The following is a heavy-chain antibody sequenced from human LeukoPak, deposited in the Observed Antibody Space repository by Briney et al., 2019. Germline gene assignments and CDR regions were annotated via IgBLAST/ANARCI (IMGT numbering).Heavy chain of an antibody. V-gene: IGHV4-34*01. CDR2: INHSGST. Sequence: PSETLSLTCAVYGGSFSGYYWSWIRQPPGKGLEWIGEINHSGSTNYNPSLKSRVTISVDTSKNLFSLKLSSVTAADTAVYYCARGYYYGIYFDYWGQGTLVTVSS. CDR3: ARGYYYGIYFDY. D-gene: IGHD3-10*01. CDR1: GGSFSGYY. J-gene: IGHJ4*02.